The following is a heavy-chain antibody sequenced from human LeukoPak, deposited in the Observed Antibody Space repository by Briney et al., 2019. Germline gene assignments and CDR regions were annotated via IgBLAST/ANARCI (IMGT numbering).Heavy chain of an antibody. J-gene: IGHJ5*02. Sequence: KPSETLSLTCAVSGYSISSGYYWGWIRQPPGKGLEWIGRIYHSGSTYYNPSLKSRVTISVDTSKHQFSLKLSSVTAADTAVYYCARPTRGYCSGGSCYATPHGWFDPWGQGTLVTVSS. V-gene: IGHV4-38-2*01. CDR2: IYHSGST. D-gene: IGHD2-15*01. CDR3: ARPTRGYCSGGSCYATPHGWFDP. CDR1: GYSISSGYY.